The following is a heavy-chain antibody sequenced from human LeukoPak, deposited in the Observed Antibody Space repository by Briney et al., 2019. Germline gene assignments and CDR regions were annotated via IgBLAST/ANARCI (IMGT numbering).Heavy chain of an antibody. D-gene: IGHD3-10*01. CDR2: IIPIFGTA. CDR3: ATPGDYYGSGSPFDY. Sequence: VXXSCKASGGTFSSYAISWVGQAPGQGVEWMGGIIPIFGTANYAQKFQGRVTITADKSTSTAYMELSSLRSEDTAVYYCATPGDYYGSGSPFDYWGQGTLVTVSS. J-gene: IGHJ4*02. V-gene: IGHV1-69*06. CDR1: GGTFSSYA.